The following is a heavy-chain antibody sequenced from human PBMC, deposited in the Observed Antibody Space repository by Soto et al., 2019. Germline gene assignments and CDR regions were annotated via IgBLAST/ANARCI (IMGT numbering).Heavy chain of an antibody. CDR3: ARGCVGWSSGLYIRGGFDY. Sequence: QVQLVESGGGVAQPGRSLRLSCAASGFTFSSYGMHWVRQAPGKGLEWVAVIWYDASNKYYADSVKGRFTISRDNSKNSLYLKMQCLGGEERAVYYCARGCVGWSSGLYIRGGFDYWGKGTLVTVSS. D-gene: IGHD6-19*01. CDR2: IWYDASNK. CDR1: GFTFSSYG. V-gene: IGHV3-33*01. J-gene: IGHJ4*02.